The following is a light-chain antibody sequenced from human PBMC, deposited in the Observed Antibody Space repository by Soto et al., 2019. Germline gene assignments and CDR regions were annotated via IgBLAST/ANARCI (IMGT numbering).Light chain of an antibody. Sequence: QSVLTQPPSASGTPGQRVTISCSGSSSNIGNNYVYWYQHLPGTAPKLLIYSNNHRPSGVPDRCSAYKSGSSASLAISGLRSEDEADSYCAAWDDRLNMVFGGGTKLTVL. CDR3: AAWDDRLNMV. CDR2: SNN. J-gene: IGLJ2*01. CDR1: SSNIGNNY. V-gene: IGLV1-47*02.